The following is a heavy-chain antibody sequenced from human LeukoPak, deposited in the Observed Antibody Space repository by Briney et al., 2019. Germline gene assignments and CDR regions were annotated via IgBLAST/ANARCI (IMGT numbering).Heavy chain of an antibody. CDR2: INSDGSTT. Sequence: GGSLRLSCAASGFTFSSYWMHWVRQAPGKGLVWDSRINSDGSTTTYADSVKGRFTISRDNAKNTLYLQMNSLRAEDTAVYYCARGYSGSYRVDYWGQGTLVTVSS. D-gene: IGHD1-26*01. J-gene: IGHJ4*02. V-gene: IGHV3-74*01. CDR1: GFTFSSYW. CDR3: ARGYSGSYRVDY.